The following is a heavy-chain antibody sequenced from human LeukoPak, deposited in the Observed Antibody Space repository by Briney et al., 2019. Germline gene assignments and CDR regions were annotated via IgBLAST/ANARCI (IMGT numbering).Heavy chain of an antibody. CDR3: ARAGDTMVTTGNLDY. CDR1: GFTFSDYY. Sequence: PGGSLRLSCAASGFTFSDYYMSWIRQAPGKGLEWVSYISDSNSYTNYADSIKGRFTISRDNARSSVSLQMNSLRAEDTAVYYCARAGDTMVTTGNLDYWGQGTLVTVSS. V-gene: IGHV3-11*05. CDR2: ISDSNSYT. D-gene: IGHD4-17*01. J-gene: IGHJ4*02.